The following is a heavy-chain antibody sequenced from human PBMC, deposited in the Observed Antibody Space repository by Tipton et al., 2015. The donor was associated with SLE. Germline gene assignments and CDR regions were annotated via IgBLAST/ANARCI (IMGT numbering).Heavy chain of an antibody. CDR3: ARHPKRESGSQFLFDY. V-gene: IGHV4-4*09. CDR1: NGSINYYH. CDR2: IYSGGTT. J-gene: IGHJ4*02. Sequence: TLSLTCTVSNGSINYYHWSWIRQPPGKGLEWIGWIYSGGTTSHNPSLKSRVTLSVDTSKNQFSLKLSSVTAADTVVYYCARHPKRESGSQFLFDYWGQGTLVTVSS. D-gene: IGHD2-21*01.